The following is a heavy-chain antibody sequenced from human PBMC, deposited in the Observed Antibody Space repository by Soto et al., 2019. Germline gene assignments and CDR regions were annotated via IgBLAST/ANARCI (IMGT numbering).Heavy chain of an antibody. J-gene: IGHJ3*02. V-gene: IGHV1-69*02. CDR3: AREGEGLEI. CDR2: IIPILSIA. CDR1: GGAFNSDT. D-gene: IGHD2-21*01. Sequence: QVQLVQSGAEVKKPGSSVKVSCKAYGGAFNSDTITWVRQAPGQGLEWVGRIIPILSIANYAQKFQGRVTINAARSTNTAYMEVSTLTSEDTAIYSCAREGEGLEIWGQGTKVTVSS.